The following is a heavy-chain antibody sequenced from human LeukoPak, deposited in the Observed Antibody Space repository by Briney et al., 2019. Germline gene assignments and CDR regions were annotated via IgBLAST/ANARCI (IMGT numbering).Heavy chain of an antibody. CDR2: ISSSSSYI. V-gene: IGHV3-21*04. Sequence: GGSLRLSCTVSGFTVSSNSWSWVRQAPGKGLEWVSSISSSSSYIYYADSVKGRFTISRDNAKNSLFLQMNSLRAEDTAVYYCAKFGGYYPEYYFDYWGQGTLVTVSS. CDR3: AKFGGYYPEYYFDY. CDR1: GFTVSSNS. D-gene: IGHD3-22*01. J-gene: IGHJ4*02.